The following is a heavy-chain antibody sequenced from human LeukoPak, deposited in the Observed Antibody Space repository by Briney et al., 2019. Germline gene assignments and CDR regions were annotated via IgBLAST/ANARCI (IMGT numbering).Heavy chain of an antibody. J-gene: IGHJ4*02. CDR1: GGSFNTYY. V-gene: IGHV4-34*01. Sequence: SETLSLTCAVYGGSFNTYYWSWIRQPPGKRLEWIGQINRYGSANHHPSIKSRVAISLDTSKTQFSLKVTSVTAADTAVYYCARVSPYSPHDSWGQGTLVTVSS. D-gene: IGHD4-11*01. CDR3: ARVSPYSPHDS. CDR2: INRYGSA.